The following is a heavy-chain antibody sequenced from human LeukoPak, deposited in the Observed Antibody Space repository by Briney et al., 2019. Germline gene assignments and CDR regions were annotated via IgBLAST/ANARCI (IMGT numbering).Heavy chain of an antibody. CDR3: TREGHYYDSSGYYYGVALDY. Sequence: TGGSLRLSCAASGFTFSSYEMNWVSQAPGKGLEWVGYIRSKAYGGITEYVASVKGKFTSSRDDSKSLAYLQMNSLQNEDTDVNYCTREGHYYDSSGYYYGVALDYWGQGTLFTASS. V-gene: IGHV3-49*04. CDR1: GFTFSSYE. D-gene: IGHD3-22*01. CDR2: IRSKAYGGIT. J-gene: IGHJ4*02.